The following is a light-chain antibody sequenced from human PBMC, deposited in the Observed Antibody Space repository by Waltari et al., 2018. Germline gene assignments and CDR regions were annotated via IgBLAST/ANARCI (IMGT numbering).Light chain of an antibody. Sequence: QPVVTQEPSLTVPPGGTVTLTCASFTGAVICHYSPNWCQQKPGQAPRTLIYNKDKKHSWTPARLSGSLRGDKAALTLSPAQPEDEAKYYCALYYGNARWVFGGGTNLTVL. CDR1: TGAVICHYS. CDR3: ALYYGNARWV. J-gene: IGLJ3*02. V-gene: IGLV7-43*01. CDR2: NKD.